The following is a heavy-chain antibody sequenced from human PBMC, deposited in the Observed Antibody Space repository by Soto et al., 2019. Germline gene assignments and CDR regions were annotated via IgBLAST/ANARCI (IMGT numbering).Heavy chain of an antibody. Sequence: QVQLVQSGAEVKKPGSSVKVSCKASGGTFSSNGISWIRQAPGQGLEWMGGIIPMFGTTSYAQKFQGRVTIVADESTRTVYMELTSLTSEDTAIYYCAREFSGYDNYWFDPWGQGALVTVSS. J-gene: IGHJ5*02. D-gene: IGHD5-12*01. CDR3: AREFSGYDNYWFDP. V-gene: IGHV1-69*01. CDR2: IIPMFGTT. CDR1: GGTFSSNG.